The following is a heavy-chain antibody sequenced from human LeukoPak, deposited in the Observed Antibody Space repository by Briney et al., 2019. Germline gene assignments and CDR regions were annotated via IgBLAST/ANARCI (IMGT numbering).Heavy chain of an antibody. Sequence: GESLKISCKGSGYSFTSYWINWVRQMPGKGLEWMGRIDCSDSYVNYSPSFQGHVTMSVDKSISIAYLQWNSLKASDTAMYYCARLGVPFDYWGQGTLVTVSS. V-gene: IGHV5-10-1*01. CDR1: GYSFTSYW. CDR2: IDCSDSYV. J-gene: IGHJ4*02. CDR3: ARLGVPFDY. D-gene: IGHD6-6*01.